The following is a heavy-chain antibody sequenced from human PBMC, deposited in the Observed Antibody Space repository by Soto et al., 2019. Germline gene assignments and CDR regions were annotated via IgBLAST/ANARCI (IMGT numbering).Heavy chain of an antibody. J-gene: IGHJ5*02. D-gene: IGHD3-3*01. CDR1: GYTFTSYG. CDR2: ISAYNGNT. V-gene: IGHV1-18*01. CDR3: AREGSYYDFWSGFGRNTNWFDP. Sequence: QVQLVQSGAEVKKPGASVKVSCKASGYTFTSYGISWVRQAPGQGLEWMGWISAYNGNTNYAQKLQGRVTMTTDTSTSTAYMELRSLRSDDTAVYYCAREGSYYDFWSGFGRNTNWFDPWGQGTLVTVSS.